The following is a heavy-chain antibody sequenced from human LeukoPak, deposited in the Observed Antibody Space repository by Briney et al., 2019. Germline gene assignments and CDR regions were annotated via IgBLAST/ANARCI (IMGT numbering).Heavy chain of an antibody. CDR2: LNTDGSWT. J-gene: IGHJ4*02. CDR3: AKDLSGAHDY. CDR1: GFTFSRYW. V-gene: IGHV3-74*01. D-gene: IGHD2-15*01. Sequence: GGSLRLSCAVSGFTFSRYWMHWVRHAPGKGLVWVSRLNTDGSWTNYADSVKGRFTISRDSAKNTLYLQMNSLRVEDTAVYYCAKDLSGAHDYWGQGTVVTVSS.